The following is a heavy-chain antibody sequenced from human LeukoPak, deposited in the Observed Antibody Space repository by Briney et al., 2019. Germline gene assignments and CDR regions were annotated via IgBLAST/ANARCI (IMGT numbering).Heavy chain of an antibody. D-gene: IGHD1-26*01. J-gene: IGHJ1*01. CDR1: GGTFSSYA. V-gene: IGHV1-69*05. CDR3: ARGYSGSYPYGGYFQH. CDR2: IIPIFGTA. Sequence: GASVKVSCKASGGTFSSYAISWVRQAPGQGLEWMGGIIPIFGTANYAQKSQGRVTITTDESTSTAYMELSSLRSEDTAVYYCARGYSGSYPYGGYFQHWGQGTLVTVSS.